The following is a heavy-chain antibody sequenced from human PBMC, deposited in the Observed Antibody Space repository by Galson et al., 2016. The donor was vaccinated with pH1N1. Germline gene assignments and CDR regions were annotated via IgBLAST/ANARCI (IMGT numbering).Heavy chain of an antibody. CDR1: GFTFSSYG. Sequence: SLRLSCAASGFTFSSYGMHWVRQAPGKGLEWVAVIWYDGSNKYYADSVKGRFTISRDNSKNTLYLQMNSLRDEDTAMYYCAKDLSSTRNYGMDVWGQGTMVTVSS. D-gene: IGHD2-2*01. CDR3: AKDLSSTRNYGMDV. J-gene: IGHJ6*02. CDR2: IWYDGSNK. V-gene: IGHV3-30*18.